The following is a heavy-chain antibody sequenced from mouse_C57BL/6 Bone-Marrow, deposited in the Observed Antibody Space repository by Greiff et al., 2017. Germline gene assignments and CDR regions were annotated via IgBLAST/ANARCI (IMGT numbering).Heavy chain of an antibody. D-gene: IGHD3-1*01. CDR3: ARDRGLDY. CDR1: GFTFSDYY. CDR2: INYDGSST. Sequence: EVQLQQSEGGLVQPGSSMKLSCTASGFTFSDYYLAWVRQVPEKGLEWVANINYDGSSTYYLDSLKSRFIISRDNAKNILYLQMSSLKSEDTATYYCARDRGLDYWGQGTTLTVSS. J-gene: IGHJ2*01. V-gene: IGHV5-16*01.